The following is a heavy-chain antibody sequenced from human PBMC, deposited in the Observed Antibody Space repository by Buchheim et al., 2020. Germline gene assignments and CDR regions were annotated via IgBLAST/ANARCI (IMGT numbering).Heavy chain of an antibody. CDR2: ISNTNSYS. J-gene: IGHJ3*02. CDR3: ARSVGAAAFDI. D-gene: IGHD1-26*01. CDR1: GFRFSDYY. V-gene: IGHV3-11*06. Sequence: QVQLVESGGGLVKPGGSLRLSCAASGFRFSDYYMSWIRQAPGKGLEWLSHISNTNSYSRYADSVKGRFTISRDNAKKSVSLQMDGLRVDDTAVYFCARSVGAAAFDIWGQGT.